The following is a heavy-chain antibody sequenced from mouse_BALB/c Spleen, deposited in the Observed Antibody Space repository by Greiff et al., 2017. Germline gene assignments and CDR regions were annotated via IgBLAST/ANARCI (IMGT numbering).Heavy chain of an antibody. CDR1: GYTFTDYY. CDR2: IYPGSGNT. Sequence: QVQLKQSGAELARPGASVKLSCKASGYTFTDYYINWVKQRTGQGLEWIGEIYPGSGNTYYNEKFKGKATLTADKSSSTAYMQLSSLTSEDSAVYFCARSGYGNYNWFAYWGQGTLVTVSA. CDR3: ARSGYGNYNWFAY. V-gene: IGHV1-77*01. J-gene: IGHJ3*01. D-gene: IGHD2-10*02.